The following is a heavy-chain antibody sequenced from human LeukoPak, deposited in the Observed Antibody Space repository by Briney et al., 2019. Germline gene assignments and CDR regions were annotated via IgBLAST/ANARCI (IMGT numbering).Heavy chain of an antibody. Sequence: TSSETLSLTCTVSGGSIRTYYWHWIRQPPGKGLEWIGYIYYSGSTNYNPSLKSRVTISVDTSKNQFSLELTSVTAADTAIYYCARGWPSFDYWGQGTLVTVSS. CDR2: IYYSGST. V-gene: IGHV4-59*01. CDR1: GGSIRTYY. CDR3: ARGWPSFDY. D-gene: IGHD6-13*01. J-gene: IGHJ4*02.